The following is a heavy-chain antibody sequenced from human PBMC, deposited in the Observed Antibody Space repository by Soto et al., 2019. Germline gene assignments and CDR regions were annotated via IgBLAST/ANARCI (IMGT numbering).Heavy chain of an antibody. V-gene: IGHV3-9*01. J-gene: IGHJ3*02. Sequence: VQLVESGGGLVQPGRSLRLSCAASGFTFDDYAMHWVRQATGKGLEWVSGISWNSGSIGYADSVKGRFTISRDNAKNSPYLQMNSLRAEDTALYYGAKAPRGTVGATLCALDIWCQGTMVTVSS. D-gene: IGHD1-26*01. CDR1: GFTFDDYA. CDR2: ISWNSGSI. CDR3: AKAPRGTVGATLCALDI.